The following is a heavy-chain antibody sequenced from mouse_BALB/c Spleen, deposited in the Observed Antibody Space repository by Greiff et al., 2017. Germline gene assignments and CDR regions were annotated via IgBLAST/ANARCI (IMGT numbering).Heavy chain of an antibody. Sequence: EVMLVESGGGLVQPGGSLKLSCAASGFTFSSYGMSWVRQTPDKRLELVATINSNGGSTYYPDSVKGRFTISRDNAKNTLYLQMSSLKSEDTAMYYCARETGTDYFDYWGQGTTLTVSS. V-gene: IGHV5-6-3*01. CDR1: GFTFSSYG. CDR2: INSNGGST. J-gene: IGHJ2*01. D-gene: IGHD4-1*01. CDR3: ARETGTDYFDY.